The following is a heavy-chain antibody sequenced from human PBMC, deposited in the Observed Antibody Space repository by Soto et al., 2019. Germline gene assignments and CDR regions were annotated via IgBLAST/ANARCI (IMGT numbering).Heavy chain of an antibody. J-gene: IGHJ5*02. CDR3: ARDVDTTSHLNWFDP. V-gene: IGHV3-30*03. Sequence: GGSLRLSCAASGFTFTSFGIHWVRQALGRGLEWVAVVSYDGIDENYADSVKGRLTISRDISKNTVYLQMNSLKGEDTAVYYCARDVDTTSHLNWFDPWGQGVMVTVSS. CDR1: GFTFTSFG. D-gene: IGHD1-1*01. CDR2: VSYDGIDE.